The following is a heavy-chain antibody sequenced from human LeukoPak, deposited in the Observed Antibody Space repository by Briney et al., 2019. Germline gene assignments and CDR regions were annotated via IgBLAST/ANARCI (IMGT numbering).Heavy chain of an antibody. J-gene: IGHJ6*02. V-gene: IGHV4-34*01. CDR3: ESIAAAGRYYYYGMDV. CDR1: GGSFSGYY. D-gene: IGHD6-13*01. Sequence: SQTLSLTCAVYGGSFSGYYWSWIRQPPGKGLEWIGSIYYSGSTYYNPSLKSRVTISVDTSKNQFSLKLSSVTAADTAVYYCESIAAAGRYYYYGMDVWGQGTTVTVSS. CDR2: IYYSGST.